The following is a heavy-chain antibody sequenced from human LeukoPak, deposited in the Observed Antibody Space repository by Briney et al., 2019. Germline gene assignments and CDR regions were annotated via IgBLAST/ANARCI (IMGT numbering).Heavy chain of an antibody. CDR3: ARTPGYSGSYYVDY. CDR1: GGSISSYY. D-gene: IGHD1-26*01. Sequence: SETLSLTCTVSGGSISSYYWSWIRQPPGKGLEWIGYIYYSGSTNYNPSLKSRVTISVDTSKNQFSLKLSSVTAADTAVYYCARTPGYSGSYYVDYWGKGTLVTVSS. V-gene: IGHV4-59*01. CDR2: IYYSGST. J-gene: IGHJ4*02.